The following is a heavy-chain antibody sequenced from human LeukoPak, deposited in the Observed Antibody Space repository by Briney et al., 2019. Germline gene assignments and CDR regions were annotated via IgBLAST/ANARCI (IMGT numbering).Heavy chain of an antibody. CDR2: TSYRSKWYN. Sequence: SQTLSLTCAISGDSVSSNSAAWNWIRQSPSRGLEWLGRTSYRSKWYNDYAVSVKSRITINPDTSKNQFSLQLNSVTPEDTAVYYCARGPSITMIGTFDIWGQGTMVTVSS. D-gene: IGHD3-22*01. CDR1: GDSVSSNSAA. J-gene: IGHJ3*02. V-gene: IGHV6-1*01. CDR3: ARGPSITMIGTFDI.